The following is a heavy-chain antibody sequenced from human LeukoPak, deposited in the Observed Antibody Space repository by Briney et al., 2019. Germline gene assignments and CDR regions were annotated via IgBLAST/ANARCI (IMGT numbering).Heavy chain of an antibody. V-gene: IGHV1-8*01. D-gene: IGHD6-19*01. CDR2: MNPNSGNT. CDR1: GYTFASYD. Sequence: ASVKVSCKASGYTFASYDINWVRQATGQGLEWMGWMNPNSGNTGYAQKFQGRVTMTRNTSISTAYMELSRLRSDDTAVYYCARDLKQWLVLYAFDIWGQGTMVTVPS. J-gene: IGHJ3*02. CDR3: ARDLKQWLVLYAFDI.